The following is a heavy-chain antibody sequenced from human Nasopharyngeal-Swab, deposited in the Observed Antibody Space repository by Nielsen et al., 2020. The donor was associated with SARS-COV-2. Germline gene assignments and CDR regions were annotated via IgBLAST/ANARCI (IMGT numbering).Heavy chain of an antibody. CDR2: FDPEDGGT. CDR1: GYTLTELS. V-gene: IGHV1-24*01. D-gene: IGHD4-23*01. J-gene: IGHJ5*02. Sequence: ASVKVSCKVSGYTLTELSMHWVRQAPGKGLEWMGGFDPEDGGTIYAQKFQGRVTMTEDTSTDTAYMELSSLRSEDTAVYYCATGPVVAPLHWFDPWGQGTLVTVSS. CDR3: ATGPVVAPLHWFDP.